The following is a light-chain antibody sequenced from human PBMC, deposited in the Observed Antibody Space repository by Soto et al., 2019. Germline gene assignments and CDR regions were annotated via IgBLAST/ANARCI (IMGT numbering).Light chain of an antibody. V-gene: IGKV3-15*01. CDR2: GAS. Sequence: EIVMTQSPATLSVSPGERATLSCSASQSVGSSLAWYQQEPGQAPRLIIYGASTSATGIPARFSGSGSGTEFTLTIRSLQSEYFAVYLCQQYKNWPPITFGQGTLLEIK. CDR1: QSVGSS. CDR3: QQYKNWPPIT. J-gene: IGKJ5*01.